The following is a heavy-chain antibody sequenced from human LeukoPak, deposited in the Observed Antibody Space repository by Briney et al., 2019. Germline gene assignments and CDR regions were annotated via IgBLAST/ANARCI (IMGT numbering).Heavy chain of an antibody. CDR1: GYSVSSGYH. J-gene: IGHJ1*01. D-gene: IGHD3-22*01. V-gene: IGHV4-38-2*02. CDR2: IYHSGST. Sequence: SETLSLTCTVSGYSVSSGYHWGWIRQPPGKGLEWIGSIYHSGSTYYNPSLKSRVTISVDTSKNQFSLKLRSVTAADTAVYYCARVVQSTDSSGFYLPEYFQHWGQGTLVTVSS. CDR3: ARVVQSTDSSGFYLPEYFQH.